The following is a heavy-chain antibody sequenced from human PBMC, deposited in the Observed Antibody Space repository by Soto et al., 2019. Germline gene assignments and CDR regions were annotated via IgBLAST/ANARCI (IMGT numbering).Heavy chain of an antibody. CDR2: IYYSGST. J-gene: IGHJ5*02. CDR1: GGSISSYY. D-gene: IGHD6-19*01. Sequence: SETLSLTCTVSGGSISSYYWSWIRQPPGKGLEWIGYIYYSGSTNYNPSLKSRVTISVDTSKNQFPLKLSSVTAADTAVYYCARLQDSSGWYGWFDPWGQGTLVTVSS. CDR3: ARLQDSSGWYGWFDP. V-gene: IGHV4-59*01.